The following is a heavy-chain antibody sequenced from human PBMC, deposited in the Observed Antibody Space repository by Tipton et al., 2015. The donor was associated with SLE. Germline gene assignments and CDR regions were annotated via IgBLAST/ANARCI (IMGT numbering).Heavy chain of an antibody. D-gene: IGHD6-6*01. CDR3: ARHWGSSSPFDY. Sequence: TLSLTCTVSGGSISSYYWSWIRQPPGKGLEWIGYISYSGSTNYNPSLKSRVTISVDTSKNQFSLKLRSVTAADTAVYYCARHWGSSSPFDYWGQGTLVTVSS. J-gene: IGHJ4*02. V-gene: IGHV4-59*01. CDR2: ISYSGST. CDR1: GGSISSYY.